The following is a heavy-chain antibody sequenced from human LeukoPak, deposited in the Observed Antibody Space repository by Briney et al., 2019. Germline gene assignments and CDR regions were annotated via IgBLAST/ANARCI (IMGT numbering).Heavy chain of an antibody. J-gene: IGHJ4*02. CDR1: VGSISSSSYY. CDR3: LMVRGVIRDY. D-gene: IGHD3-10*01. Sequence: SETLSLTCTVSVGSISSSSYYWGWVRQPPGRGLEWIGSIYYSGSTYYNPSLQSRVTISVHTSKNQFSLKLSSVTAADSAVYYCLMVRGVIRDYWGQGTLVTVSS. V-gene: IGHV4-39*07. CDR2: IYYSGST.